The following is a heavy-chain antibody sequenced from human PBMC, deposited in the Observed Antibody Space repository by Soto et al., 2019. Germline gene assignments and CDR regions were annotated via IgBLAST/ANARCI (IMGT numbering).Heavy chain of an antibody. CDR3: ARVVPAAIGLGWFDP. J-gene: IGHJ5*02. Sequence: QVQLVQSGAEVKKPGASVKVSCKASGYTFTSYGISWVRQAPGQGLEWMGWISAYNGNTNYAQKLQVRAPMTTDTSTSTAYMELRSLRSDDTAVYYCARVVPAAIGLGWFDPWGQGTLVTVSS. D-gene: IGHD2-2*01. CDR1: GYTFTSYG. CDR2: ISAYNGNT. V-gene: IGHV1-18*01.